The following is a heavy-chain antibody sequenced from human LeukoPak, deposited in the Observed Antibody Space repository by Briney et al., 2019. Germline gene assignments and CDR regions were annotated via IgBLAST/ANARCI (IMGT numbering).Heavy chain of an antibody. CDR2: ISYDGSNK. V-gene: IGHV3-30*18. D-gene: IGHD2-21*02. CDR1: GFTFSSYG. J-gene: IGHJ4*02. Sequence: EGSLRLSCAASGFTFSSYGMHWVRQAPGKGLEWVAVISYDGSNKYYADSVKGRFTISRDNSKNTLYLQMNSLRAEDTAVYCCAKHLLAYCGGDCYSDYFDYWGQGTLVTVSS. CDR3: AKHLLAYCGGDCYSDYFDY.